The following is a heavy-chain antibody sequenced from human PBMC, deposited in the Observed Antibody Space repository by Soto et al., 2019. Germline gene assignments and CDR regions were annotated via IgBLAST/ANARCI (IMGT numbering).Heavy chain of an antibody. V-gene: IGHV3-23*01. CDR3: AKDATIFGVVSQYYYGMDV. CDR2: ISGSGGST. CDR1: GFTFSSYA. J-gene: IGHJ6*02. D-gene: IGHD3-3*01. Sequence: GGSLRLSCAASGFTFSSYAMSWVRQAPGKGLEWVSAISGSGGSTYYADSVKGRFTISRDNSKNTLYLQMNSLRAEDTAVYYCAKDATIFGVVSQYYYGMDVWGQGTTVTVSS.